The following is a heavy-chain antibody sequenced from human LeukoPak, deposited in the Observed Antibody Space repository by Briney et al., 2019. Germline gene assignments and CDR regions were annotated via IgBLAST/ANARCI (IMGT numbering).Heavy chain of an antibody. D-gene: IGHD5-24*01. CDR2: IYGGGNI. Sequence: GGSLRLSCAASGFTASSNYMNWVRQAPGKGLEWVSVIYGGGNIYYADSVKGRFTISRDNSKNTLYLQMSSLRAEDTAVYYCARGAGYNYPYYFDYWGQGTLVTVSS. CDR3: ARGAGYNYPYYFDY. J-gene: IGHJ4*02. V-gene: IGHV3-53*01. CDR1: GFTASSNY.